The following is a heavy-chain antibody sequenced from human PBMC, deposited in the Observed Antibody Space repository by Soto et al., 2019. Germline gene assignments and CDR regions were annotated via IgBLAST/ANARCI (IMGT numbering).Heavy chain of an antibody. V-gene: IGHV3-23*01. J-gene: IGHJ5*02. CDR3: AKDETTLVRGVLDP. CDR2: VSGTGGDT. Sequence: EVQRLESGGGLVQPGGSLRLSCAASGFTFSNYAMSWVRQAPGKGLEWVSAVSGTGGDTFYADSVKGRFTISRDNSKNTLYLQMNSLRAEDTAVYYCAKDETTLVRGVLDPWGQGTLVTVSS. CDR1: GFTFSNYA. D-gene: IGHD3-10*01.